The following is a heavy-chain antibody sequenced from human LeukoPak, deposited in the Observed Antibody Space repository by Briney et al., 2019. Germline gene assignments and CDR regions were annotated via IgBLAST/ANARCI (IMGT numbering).Heavy chain of an antibody. Sequence: GGSLRLSCAVSGFTFSSYSMSWVRQAPGKGLEWVANIKKDGSEKFYVDSVKGRFTISRDNAKNSLYLQMSSLRAEDTAVYYCVREAYDDFWSGSWRYYYYMDVWGKGITVTVSS. CDR2: IKKDGSEK. V-gene: IGHV3-7*01. CDR1: GFTFSSYS. D-gene: IGHD3-3*01. J-gene: IGHJ6*03. CDR3: VREAYDDFWSGSWRYYYYMDV.